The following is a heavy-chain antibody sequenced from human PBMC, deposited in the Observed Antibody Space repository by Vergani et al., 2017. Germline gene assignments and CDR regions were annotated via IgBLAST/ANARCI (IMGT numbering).Heavy chain of an antibody. CDR3: ARGEAYGDFMGAFDI. J-gene: IGHJ3*02. D-gene: IGHD4-17*01. Sequence: QVQLVQSGAEVKKPGSSVKVSCKASGGTFSSYAISWVRQAPGQGLEWMGRIIPILGIANYAQKFPGRVTITAAKSTSTAYMERSSLRSEGTAVYYCARGEAYGDFMGAFDIWGQGTMVTVSS. CDR2: IIPILGIA. CDR1: GGTFSSYA. V-gene: IGHV1-69*04.